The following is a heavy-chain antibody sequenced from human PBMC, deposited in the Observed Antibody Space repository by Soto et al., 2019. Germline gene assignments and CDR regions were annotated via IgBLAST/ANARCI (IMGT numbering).Heavy chain of an antibody. D-gene: IGHD3-16*01. CDR3: AKPGGNLLHANFDY. CDR1: GFTLGFYG. Sequence: GGSLRLSCATSGFTLGFYGMHWVRQAPGKRLEWVAAISFDGSNTFYADSVKGRFTISRDNSKDTLYLQMNSLRRDDTAVYYCAKPGGNLLHANFDYCGQGTLVTVSS. V-gene: IGHV3-30*18. J-gene: IGHJ4*02. CDR2: ISFDGSNT.